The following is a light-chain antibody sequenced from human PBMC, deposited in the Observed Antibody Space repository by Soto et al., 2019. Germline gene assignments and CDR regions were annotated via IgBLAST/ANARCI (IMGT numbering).Light chain of an antibody. CDR3: QQYNGAPFT. Sequence: DIQMTQSPSSLSASVGDRVTITCRASQGISSYLAWYQQKPGKVPKLLIYAASTLQSGVPSRFSGSGSGTDFTLTISSLQPEDVATYYCQQYNGAPFTFGPGTKEDIK. J-gene: IGKJ3*01. CDR2: AAS. V-gene: IGKV1-27*01. CDR1: QGISSY.